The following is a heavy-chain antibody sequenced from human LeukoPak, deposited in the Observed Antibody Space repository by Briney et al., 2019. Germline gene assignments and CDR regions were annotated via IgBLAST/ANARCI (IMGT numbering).Heavy chain of an antibody. CDR1: GFTFSSYG. D-gene: IGHD3-9*01. V-gene: IGHV3-33*01. J-gene: IGHJ1*01. CDR2: IWYDGSSK. CDR3: ARSGDYYDTLTGLQH. Sequence: GRSLRLSCAASGFTFSSYGMQWVRQAPGKGLEWVAVIWYDGSSKYYTDSVKGRFTISRDNSKDSLYLQMNSLRDEDTAVYYCARSGDYYDTLTGLQHWGQGTLVTVSS.